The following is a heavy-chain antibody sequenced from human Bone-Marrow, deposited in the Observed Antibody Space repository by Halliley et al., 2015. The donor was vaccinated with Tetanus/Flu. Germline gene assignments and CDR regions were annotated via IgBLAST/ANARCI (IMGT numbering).Heavy chain of an antibody. CDR1: GFTFSSYA. CDR3: TQPQRY. CDR2: ISASDGTT. J-gene: IGHJ4*02. Sequence: SLRLSCAASGFTFSSYAMSWVRQAPGKGLEWVSAISASDGTTSYADSVKGRFTISRDNSKNTVYLQMTSLRAEDTAVYYCTQPQRYWGQGTLLTVSS. V-gene: IGHV3-23*01.